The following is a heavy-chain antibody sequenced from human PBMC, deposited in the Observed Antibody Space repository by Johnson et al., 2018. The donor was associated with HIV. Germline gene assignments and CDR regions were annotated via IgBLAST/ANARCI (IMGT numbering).Heavy chain of an antibody. D-gene: IGHD6-19*01. J-gene: IGHJ3*02. V-gene: IGHV3-74*03. CDR1: GFTFSSYW. CDR2: ISMVGGST. CDR3: ARGDYNSGPDAFDI. Sequence: VQLVESGGGLVQPGGSLRLSCEASGFTFSSYWWHWVRQTQGKGLVWVSRISMVGGSTTYADSVKGGFTISRDTAKKTLYLQMNSLRAEDMAGYYCARGDYNSGPDAFDIWGQGTMVTVSS.